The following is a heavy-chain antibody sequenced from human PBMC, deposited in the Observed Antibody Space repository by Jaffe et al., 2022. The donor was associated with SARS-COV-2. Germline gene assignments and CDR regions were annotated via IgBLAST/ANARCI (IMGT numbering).Heavy chain of an antibody. J-gene: IGHJ5*02. CDR1: GGSISSYY. CDR2: IYYSGST. V-gene: IGHV4-59*01. Sequence: QVQLQESGPGLVKPSETLSLTCTVSGGSISSYYWSWIRQPPGKGLEWIGYIYYSGSTNYNPSLKSRVTISVDTSKNQFSLKLSSVTAADTAVYYCARDYDLAGGGDYNWFDPWGQGTLVTVSS. CDR3: ARDYDLAGGGDYNWFDP. D-gene: IGHD3-16*01.